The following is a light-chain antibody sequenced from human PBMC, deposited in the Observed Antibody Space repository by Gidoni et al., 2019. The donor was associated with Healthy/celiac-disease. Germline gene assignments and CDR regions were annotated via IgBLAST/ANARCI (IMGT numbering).Light chain of an antibody. CDR3: QQLWT. CDR2: DAS. Sequence: DIQMTQSPSTLSASVGDRVTITCRASQSISSWLAWYQQKPGKAPKLLIYDASSLESRVPSRFSGSGSGTEFTLTISSLQPDDFATYYCQQLWTFGQGTKVEIK. CDR1: QSISSW. V-gene: IGKV1-5*01. J-gene: IGKJ1*01.